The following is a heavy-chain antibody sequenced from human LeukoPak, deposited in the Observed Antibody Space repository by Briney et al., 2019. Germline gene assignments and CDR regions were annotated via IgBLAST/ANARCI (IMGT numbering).Heavy chain of an antibody. D-gene: IGHD1-1*01. J-gene: IGHJ4*02. CDR3: VRGGTTNQFFRFDS. Sequence: SVKGRFTISRDNAKNSLYLQMNSLRVEDTAVYYCVRGGTTNQFFRFDSWGQGTLVTVSS. V-gene: IGHV3-48*01.